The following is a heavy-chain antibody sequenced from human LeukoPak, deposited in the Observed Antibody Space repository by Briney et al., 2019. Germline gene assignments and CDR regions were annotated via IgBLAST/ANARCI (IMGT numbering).Heavy chain of an antibody. Sequence: SETLSLTCTVSGGSISSYYWSWIRQPPGKGLEWIGYIYYSGSTNYNPSLKSRVTISVDTSKNQFSLKLSSVTAADTAVYYGARAVADAFDIWGQGTMVTVSS. V-gene: IGHV4-59*01. D-gene: IGHD6-19*01. CDR1: GGSISSYY. J-gene: IGHJ3*02. CDR3: ARAVADAFDI. CDR2: IYYSGST.